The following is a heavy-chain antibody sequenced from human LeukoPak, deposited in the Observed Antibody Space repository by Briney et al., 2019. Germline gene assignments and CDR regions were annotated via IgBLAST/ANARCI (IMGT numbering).Heavy chain of an antibody. J-gene: IGHJ4*02. CDR3: ARITYYDFWSGPTIFDY. V-gene: IGHV4-59*01. CDR1: GGSISSYY. D-gene: IGHD3-3*01. CDR2: IYYSGST. Sequence: SETLSLTCTVSGGSISSYYWSWIRQPPGKGLEWIGYIYYSGSTNYNPSLKSRVTISVDTSKNQFSLKLSSVTAADTAVYYCARITYYDFWSGPTIFDYWGQGTLVTVSS.